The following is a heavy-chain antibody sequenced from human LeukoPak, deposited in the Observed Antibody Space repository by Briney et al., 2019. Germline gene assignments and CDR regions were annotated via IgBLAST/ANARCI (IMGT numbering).Heavy chain of an antibody. D-gene: IGHD1-26*01. Sequence: LSLTCAVYGGSFSGYYWGWIRQPPGKGLEWVSFISGTSSYIYYADSVKGRFTISRDNAKNSLYLQMNSLRAEDTAVYYCARGNEEWELHYYYYMDVWGKGTTVTVSS. CDR2: ISGTSSYI. CDR1: GGSFSGYY. J-gene: IGHJ6*03. CDR3: ARGNEEWELHYYYYMDV. V-gene: IGHV3-11*06.